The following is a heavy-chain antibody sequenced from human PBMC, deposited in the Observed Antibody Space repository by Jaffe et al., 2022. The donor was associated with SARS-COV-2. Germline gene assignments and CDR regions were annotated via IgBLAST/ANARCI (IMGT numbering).Heavy chain of an antibody. V-gene: IGHV4-61*02. Sequence: QVQLQESGPGLVKPSQTLSLTCTVSGGSISSGSYYWSWIRQPAGKGLEWIGRIYTSGSTNYNPSLKSRVTISVDTSKNQFSLKLSSVTAADTAVYYCARDRTYYDFWSGYYYYGMDVWGQGTTVTVSS. CDR2: IYTSGST. CDR1: GGSISSGSYY. J-gene: IGHJ6*02. D-gene: IGHD3-3*01. CDR3: ARDRTYYDFWSGYYYYGMDV.